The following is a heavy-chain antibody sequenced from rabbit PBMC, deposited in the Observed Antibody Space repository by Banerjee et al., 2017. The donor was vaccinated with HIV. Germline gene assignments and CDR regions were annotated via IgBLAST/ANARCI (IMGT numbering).Heavy chain of an antibody. J-gene: IGHJ4*01. V-gene: IGHV1S45*01. CDR2: MNSRSGED. CDR3: ARDLPSVVGWNLNL. CDR1: GFSFINKHV. Sequence: QEQLEEYGGGLVQPEGSLTLTCKASGFSFINKHVMCWVRQAPGRGLEWIACMNSRSGEDVYATWAKGRFTVSKTSSTTVTLQMTSLTAADTATYFCARDLPSVVGWNLNLWGQGTLVTVS. D-gene: IGHD1-1*01.